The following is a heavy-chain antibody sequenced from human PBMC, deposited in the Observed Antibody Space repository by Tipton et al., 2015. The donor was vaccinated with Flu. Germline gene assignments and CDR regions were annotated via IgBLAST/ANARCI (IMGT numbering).Heavy chain of an antibody. D-gene: IGHD3-16*02. CDR3: ARRHLDYVWGTSRFDAFDI. J-gene: IGHJ3*02. CDR2: ISTSAVTT. Sequence: QLVQSGGGLVHPGGSLRLSCEASGFTFSSYEMSWVRQAPGKGLEWLSYISTSAVTTYYADSVKGRFTVSRDHARNSVFLQMNRLRAEDTAAYYCARRHLDYVWGTSRFDAFDIWGQGTVVTVSS. CDR1: GFTFSSYE. V-gene: IGHV3-48*03.